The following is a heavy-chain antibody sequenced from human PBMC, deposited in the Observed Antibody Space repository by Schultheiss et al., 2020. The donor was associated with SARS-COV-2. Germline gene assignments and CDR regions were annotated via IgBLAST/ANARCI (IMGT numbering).Heavy chain of an antibody. J-gene: IGHJ6*02. Sequence: LRLSCAISGDSVSSNSAAWNWIRQSPSRGLEWLGRTYYRSKWYNDYAVSVKSRITINPDTSKNQFSLQLNSVTPEDTAVYYCARFLGYYLFYGMDVWGQGTTVTVSS. D-gene: IGHD3-10*01. CDR3: ARFLGYYLFYGMDV. CDR1: GDSVSSNSAA. CDR2: TYYRSKWYN. V-gene: IGHV6-1*01.